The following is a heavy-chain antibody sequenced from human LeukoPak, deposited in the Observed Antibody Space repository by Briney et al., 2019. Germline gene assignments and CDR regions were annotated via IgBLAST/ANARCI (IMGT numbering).Heavy chain of an antibody. D-gene: IGHD3-10*01. CDR3: ATGAYYYGSGSYNKYRFGVPYYMDV. V-gene: IGHV1-24*01. CDR2: FDPEDGET. J-gene: IGHJ6*03. CDR1: GYTLTELS. Sequence: ASVKVSCKVSGYTLTELSMHWVRQAPGKGLEWMGGFDPEDGETIYAQKFQGRVTMTEDTSTDTAYMELSSLRSEDTAVYYCATGAYYYGSGSYNKYRFGVPYYMDVWGKGTTVTISS.